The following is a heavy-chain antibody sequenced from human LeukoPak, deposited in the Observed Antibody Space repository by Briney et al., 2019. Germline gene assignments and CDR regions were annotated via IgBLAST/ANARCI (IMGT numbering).Heavy chain of an antibody. Sequence: AGGSLRLSCAASGFTFSSYGMHWVRQAPGKGLEWVAFIRYDGSNKYYADSVKGRFTISRDNSKNTLYLQVNSLRAEDTAVYYCAKAFWLKKGYSYGSQEQSYFDYWGQGTLVTVSS. CDR1: GFTFSSYG. J-gene: IGHJ4*02. V-gene: IGHV3-30*02. CDR2: IRYDGSNK. CDR3: AKAFWLKKGYSYGSQEQSYFDY. D-gene: IGHD5-18*01.